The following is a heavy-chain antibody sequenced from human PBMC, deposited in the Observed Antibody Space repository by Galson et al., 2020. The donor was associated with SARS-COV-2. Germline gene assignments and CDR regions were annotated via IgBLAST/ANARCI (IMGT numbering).Heavy chain of an antibody. J-gene: IGHJ4*02. V-gene: IGHV3-23*01. CDR1: GFTFSTSA. D-gene: IGHD5-18*01. Sequence: GGSLRLSCAASGFTFSTSAMNWVRQAPGKGLEWVAGISSGGGSTSYADSVRGRFTLSRDNSKSTMYLQMNSLRAEDTAMYFCTTARGYAYGRNLYYWGQGTLVTVSS. CDR2: ISSGGGST. CDR3: TTARGYAYGRNLYY.